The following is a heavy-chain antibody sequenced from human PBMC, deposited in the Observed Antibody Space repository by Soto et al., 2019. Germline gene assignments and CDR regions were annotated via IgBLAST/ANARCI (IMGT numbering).Heavy chain of an antibody. CDR1: GGSISSSSYY. CDR3: ARPSSSWEYYFDY. CDR2: IYYSGST. Sequence: SETLSLTCTVSGGSISSSSYYWGWIRQPPGKGLEWIGSIYYSGSTYYNPSLKSRVTISVDTSKNQFSLKLSSVTAADTAVYYCARPSSSWEYYFDYWGQGTLVTVSS. V-gene: IGHV4-39*01. D-gene: IGHD6-13*01. J-gene: IGHJ4*02.